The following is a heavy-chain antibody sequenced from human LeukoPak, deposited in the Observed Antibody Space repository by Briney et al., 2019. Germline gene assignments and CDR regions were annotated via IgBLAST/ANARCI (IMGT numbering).Heavy chain of an antibody. D-gene: IGHD3-22*01. J-gene: IGHJ5*02. CDR1: GYTFTGYY. CDR2: INPNSGGT. Sequence: ASVKVSCKASGYTFTGYYMHWVRQAPGQGLEWMGWINPNSGGTNYAQKFQGRVTMTRDTSISTAYMELSSLRSDDTAVYYCAREEAIDYYDSSGYYFDPWGQGTLVTVSS. V-gene: IGHV1-2*02. CDR3: AREEAIDYYDSSGYYFDP.